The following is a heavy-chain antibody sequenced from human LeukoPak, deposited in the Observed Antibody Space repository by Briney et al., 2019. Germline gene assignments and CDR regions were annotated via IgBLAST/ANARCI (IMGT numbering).Heavy chain of an antibody. CDR3: ARDFLGSYYYYDYMDV. D-gene: IGHD3-10*02. Sequence: GASVKVSCKASGYTFTGYYMHWVRQAPGQGLEWMGRINPNSGGTNYAQKFQGRVTMTRDTSISTAYMELSRLRSDDTAVYYCARDFLGSYYYYDYMDVWGKGTTVTVSS. V-gene: IGHV1-2*06. CDR1: GYTFTGYY. CDR2: INPNSGGT. J-gene: IGHJ6*03.